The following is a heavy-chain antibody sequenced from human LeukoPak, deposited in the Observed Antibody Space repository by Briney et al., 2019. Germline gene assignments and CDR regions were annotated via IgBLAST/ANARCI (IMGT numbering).Heavy chain of an antibody. V-gene: IGHV3-7*01. D-gene: IGHD5-12*01. CDR2: IKQDGSEK. CDR1: GFTFSSYW. J-gene: IGHJ4*02. Sequence: GSLRLSCAASGFTFSSYWMSWVRQAPGKGLEWVANIKQDGSEKYYVDSVKGRFTISRDNAKNSLYLQMNSLRAEDTAVYYCARDRGYATNIIDYWGQGTLVTVSS. CDR3: ARDRGYATNIIDY.